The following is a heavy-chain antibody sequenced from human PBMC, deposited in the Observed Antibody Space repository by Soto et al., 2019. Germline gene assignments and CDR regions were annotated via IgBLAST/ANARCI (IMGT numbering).Heavy chain of an antibody. CDR2: ISYDGSNK. CDR1: GFTFSSYS. V-gene: IGHV3-30*18. J-gene: IGHJ6*02. D-gene: IGHD4-17*01. CDR3: AKYPRYGDYGNYYYGMDV. Sequence: GGSLRLSCAASGFTFSSYSNHWGRQAPGKGLEWVAVISYDGSNKYYADSVKGRFTISRDNSKNTLYLQMNSLRAEDTAVYYCAKYPRYGDYGNYYYGMDVWGQGTTVTVSS.